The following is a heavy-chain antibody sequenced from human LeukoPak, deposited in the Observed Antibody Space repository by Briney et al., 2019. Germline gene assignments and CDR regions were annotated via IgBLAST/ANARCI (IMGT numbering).Heavy chain of an antibody. D-gene: IGHD2-2*02. CDR3: ARDRYPIPPSDGFDY. CDR1: GFTPSSYW. CDR2: IKQDGSEK. Sequence: GGSLRLSCAASGFTPSSYWMSWVRQAPGKGLEWVANIKQDGSEKYYVDSVKGRSTISRDNAKNSLYLQVNSLRAEDTAVYYCARDRYPIPPSDGFDYWGQGTLVTVSS. J-gene: IGHJ4*02. V-gene: IGHV3-7*01.